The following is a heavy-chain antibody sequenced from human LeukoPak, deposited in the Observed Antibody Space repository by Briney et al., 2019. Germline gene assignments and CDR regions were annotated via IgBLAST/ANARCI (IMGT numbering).Heavy chain of an antibody. CDR2: IRYDGSNK. CDR1: GFTFSSYG. Sequence: PGGSLRLSCAASGFTFSSYGMHWVRQAPGKGLEWVAFIRYDGSNKYYADSVKGRFTISRDNSKNTLYLQMNSLRAEDTAVYYCANIYCSSTSCYSAYSSSTSPRGYWGQGTLVTVSS. V-gene: IGHV3-30*02. D-gene: IGHD2-2*02. J-gene: IGHJ4*02. CDR3: ANIYCSSTSCYSAYSSSTSPRGY.